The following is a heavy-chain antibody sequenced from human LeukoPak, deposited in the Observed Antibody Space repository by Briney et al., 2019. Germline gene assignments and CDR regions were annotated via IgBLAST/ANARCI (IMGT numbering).Heavy chain of an antibody. CDR1: GFTFSSYE. V-gene: IGHV3-48*03. Sequence: GGSLRLSCAASGFTFSSYEMKWVRQAPGKGLEWVSHISPSGRTIYYTDSVKGRFTISRDNAKNSLYLQMHSLRDEDTAVYYCARAWYSWGYYFDYWGQGTLVTVSS. J-gene: IGHJ4*02. CDR3: ARAWYSWGYYFDY. D-gene: IGHD1-26*01. CDR2: ISPSGRTI.